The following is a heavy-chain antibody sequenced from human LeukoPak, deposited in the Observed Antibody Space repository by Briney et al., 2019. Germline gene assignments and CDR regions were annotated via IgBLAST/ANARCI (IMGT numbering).Heavy chain of an antibody. V-gene: IGHV1-8*01. CDR1: GYTFTSHD. CDR2: MNPNSGNT. D-gene: IGHD2-2*01. CDR3: AREIVVVPAAMGRGFDY. J-gene: IGHJ4*02. Sequence: ASVKVSCKASGYTFTSHDINWVRRATGQGLEWMGWMNPNSGNTGYAPKFQGRVTMTRNTVISTAYIELSSLRSDDTAVYYCAREIVVVPAAMGRGFDYWGQGTLVTVSS.